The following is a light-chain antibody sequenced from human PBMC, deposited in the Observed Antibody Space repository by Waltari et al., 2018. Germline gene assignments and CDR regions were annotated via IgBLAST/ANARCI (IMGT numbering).Light chain of an antibody. Sequence: DILMTQSPSSLSASVGDRVTITCRASQSISNCLNWYQQKPGKAPHLLIYSASRLETGVPSRFSGSGSGTDFTLTISSLQPDDFGTYYCQQSYNTPPVTFGPGTKVDIK. V-gene: IGKV1-39*01. J-gene: IGKJ1*01. CDR1: QSISNC. CDR2: SAS. CDR3: QQSYNTPPVT.